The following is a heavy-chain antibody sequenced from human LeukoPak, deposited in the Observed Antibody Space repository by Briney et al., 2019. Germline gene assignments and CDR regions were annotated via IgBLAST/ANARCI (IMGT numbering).Heavy chain of an antibody. D-gene: IGHD5-24*01. Sequence: SETLSLTCTVSGGSISSYYWSWIRQPPGKGLEWIGYIYYSGSTNYNPSLKSRVTISVDTSKNQFSLKLSSVTAADTAVYYCARDGDGSGVAKYWGQGTLVTVSS. CDR2: IYYSGST. V-gene: IGHV4-59*01. J-gene: IGHJ4*02. CDR1: GGSISSYY. CDR3: ARDGDGSGVAKY.